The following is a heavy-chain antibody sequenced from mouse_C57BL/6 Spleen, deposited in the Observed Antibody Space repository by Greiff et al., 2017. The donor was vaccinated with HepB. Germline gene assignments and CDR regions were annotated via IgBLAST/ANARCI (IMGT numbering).Heavy chain of an antibody. CDR3: ARHEGGYFDV. V-gene: IGHV5-6*01. Sequence: EVQRVESGGDLVKPGGSLKLSCAASGFTFSSYGMSWVRQTPDKRLEWVATISSGGSYTYYPDSVKGRFIISRDNAKNTLYLQMSSLKSEDTAMYYCARHEGGYFDVWGTGTTVTVSS. J-gene: IGHJ1*03. CDR1: GFTFSSYG. CDR2: ISSGGSYT.